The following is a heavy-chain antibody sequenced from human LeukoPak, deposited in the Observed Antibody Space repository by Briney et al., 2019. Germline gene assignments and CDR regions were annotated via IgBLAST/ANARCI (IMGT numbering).Heavy chain of an antibody. CDR1: GGSISSGSYY. Sequence: PSQTLSLTCTVSGGSISSGSYYWSWIRQPAGKGLEWIGRIYTSGSTNYNPSLKSRVTISVDTSKNQFSLKLSSVTAADTAVYYCAREREAARSAFDIWGQGTLVTVSS. D-gene: IGHD1-26*01. CDR2: IYTSGST. V-gene: IGHV4-61*02. J-gene: IGHJ3*02. CDR3: AREREAARSAFDI.